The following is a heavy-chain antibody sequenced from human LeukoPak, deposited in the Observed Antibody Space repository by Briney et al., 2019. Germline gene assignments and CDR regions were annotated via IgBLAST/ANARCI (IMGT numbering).Heavy chain of an antibody. CDR1: GFTFSSYW. V-gene: IGHV3-7*01. CDR2: LKQDGSEK. D-gene: IGHD1-26*01. J-gene: IGHJ4*02. CDR3: ARSGGSYRLDY. Sequence: GESLRLSCAASGFTFSSYWMSWVRQAPGKGLEWVANLKQDGSEKYYVDSVKGRFTISRDNAKNSLYLQMNSLRAEDTAVYYCARSGGSYRLDYWGQGTLVTVSS.